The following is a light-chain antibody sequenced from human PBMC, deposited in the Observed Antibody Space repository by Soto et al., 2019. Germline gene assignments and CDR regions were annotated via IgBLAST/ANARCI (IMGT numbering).Light chain of an antibody. CDR1: QDITNH. J-gene: IGKJ3*01. CDR3: QKYDDVPR. CDR2: NAS. V-gene: IGKV1-33*01. Sequence: DIQMTQSPSSLSASVGDTVTITCQASQDITNHLNWYQQKPGKAPNLLIYNASHLETGVPSRFKGSGSGTYFTLTISSLQPEDIATYYCQKYDDVPRFGPGTKVDF.